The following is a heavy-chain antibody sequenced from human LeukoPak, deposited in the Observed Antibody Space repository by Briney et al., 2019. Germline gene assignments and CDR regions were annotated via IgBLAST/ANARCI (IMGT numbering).Heavy chain of an antibody. CDR2: IYTSGST. J-gene: IGHJ6*03. D-gene: IGHD1-26*01. CDR1: GGSISSGSYY. CDR3: ARDQVGYYYYYYMDV. Sequence: TSQTLSLTCTVSGGSISSGSYYWSWIRQPAGKGLEWIGRIYTSGSTNYNPSLKSRVTISVDTSKNQFTLKLSSVTAADTAVYYCARDQVGYYYYYYMDVWGKGTTVTVSS. V-gene: IGHV4-61*02.